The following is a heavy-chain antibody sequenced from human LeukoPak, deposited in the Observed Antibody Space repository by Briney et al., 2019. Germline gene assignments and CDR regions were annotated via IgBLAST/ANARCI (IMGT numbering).Heavy chain of an antibody. J-gene: IGHJ4*02. V-gene: IGHV1-8*01. Sequence: ASVRVSCKASGYTFTSYHINWVRQAPGQGLEWMGWMNPDSGATAYAQKFQGRVTMTRNTSITTAYMELSTLRSEDTAVFYCAIGGTSRTDHWGQGTLVTVSS. CDR3: AIGGTSRTDH. CDR2: MNPDSGAT. D-gene: IGHD2-2*01. CDR1: GYTFTSYH.